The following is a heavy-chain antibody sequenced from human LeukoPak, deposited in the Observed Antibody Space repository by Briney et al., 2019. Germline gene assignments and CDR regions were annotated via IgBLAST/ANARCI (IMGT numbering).Heavy chain of an antibody. V-gene: IGHV3-15*01. J-gene: IGHJ4*02. CDR1: TFSVTNAW. CDR2: LKSKAAGGTT. CDR3: TTGNY. Sequence: PGGSLRLSCAASTFSVTNAWMSWVRQAPGKGLEWVGHLKSKAAGGTTDYAAPVKARFTISGDDSKNTLYLQMNSLKTEDTAVYYCTTGNYWGQGTLVTVSS.